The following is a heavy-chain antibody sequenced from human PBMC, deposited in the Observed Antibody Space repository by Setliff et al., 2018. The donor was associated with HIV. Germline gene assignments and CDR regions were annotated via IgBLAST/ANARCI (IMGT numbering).Heavy chain of an antibody. CDR2: IYWNNNK. CDR3: AHSGRQLRGPYFDF. V-gene: IGHV2-5*01. Sequence: SGPTLVNPTQPLTLTCTFFGLSLSTSGVGVGWIRQSPGKALEWLAFIYWNNNKHYSTSLKSRLTVTKDTSKNRVVFTMTNMDPVDTATYYCAHSGRQLRGPYFDFWGQGTPVTVSS. D-gene: IGHD1-1*01. J-gene: IGHJ4*02. CDR1: GLSLSTSGVG.